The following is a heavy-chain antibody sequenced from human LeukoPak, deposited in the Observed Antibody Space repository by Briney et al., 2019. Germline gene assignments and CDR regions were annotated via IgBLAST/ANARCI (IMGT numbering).Heavy chain of an antibody. D-gene: IGHD1-26*01. CDR1: GGTFSSYA. J-gene: IGHJ6*03. CDR2: IIPIFGTA. Sequence: ASVKVSCKASGGTFSSYAISWVRQAPGQGLEWMGGIIPIFGTANYAQKFQGRVTITTDESTSTAYMELSSLRSEDTAVYYCARNVGGATKFYYCYYMDVWGKGTTVTVSS. V-gene: IGHV1-69*05. CDR3: ARNVGGATKFYYCYYMDV.